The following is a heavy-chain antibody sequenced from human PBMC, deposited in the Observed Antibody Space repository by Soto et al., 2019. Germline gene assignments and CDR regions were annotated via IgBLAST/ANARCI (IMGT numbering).Heavy chain of an antibody. CDR3: ARHEALITMVRGVIIIRVLGWFDP. V-gene: IGHV4-39*01. CDR1: GGSISSSSYY. J-gene: IGHJ5*02. D-gene: IGHD3-10*01. Sequence: SLTCTVAGGSISSSSYYWGWIRQPPGTGLEWIGSIYYSGSTYYNPSLKSRVTISVDTSKNQFSLKLSSVTAADTAVYYCARHEALITMVRGVIIIRVLGWFDPWGQGTLVTVSS. CDR2: IYYSGST.